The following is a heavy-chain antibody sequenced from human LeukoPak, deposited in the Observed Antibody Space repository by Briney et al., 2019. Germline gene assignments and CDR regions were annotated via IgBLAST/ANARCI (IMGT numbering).Heavy chain of an antibody. CDR1: GGTFSSYA. D-gene: IGHD2-2*01. CDR3: ARGVLGYCSSTSCRYYYYYYMDV. Sequence: SVKVSCKASGGTFSSYAISWVRQAPGQGLEWMGGIIPIFGTANYAQKFQGRVTITADESTSTAYMELSSLRSEDTAVYYCARGVLGYCSSTSCRYYYYYYMDVWGKGTTVTVSS. CDR2: IIPIFGTA. V-gene: IGHV1-69*01. J-gene: IGHJ6*03.